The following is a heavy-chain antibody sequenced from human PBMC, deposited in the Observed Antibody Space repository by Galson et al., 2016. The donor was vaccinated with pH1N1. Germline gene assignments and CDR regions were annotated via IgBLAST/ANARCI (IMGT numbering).Heavy chain of an antibody. CDR3: ARLWYGEHIDY. CDR1: GVSISNTNYY. J-gene: IGHJ4*02. D-gene: IGHD3-10*01. V-gene: IGHV4-39*01. CDR2: IYYTGNT. Sequence: SETLSLTCSASGVSISNTNYYWGWIRQPPGKGLEWIANIYYTGNTYYDASLQSRVTISVDTSKNQFSLKVKSVIAADTAVYYCARLWYGEHIDYWGQGTRVSVSS.